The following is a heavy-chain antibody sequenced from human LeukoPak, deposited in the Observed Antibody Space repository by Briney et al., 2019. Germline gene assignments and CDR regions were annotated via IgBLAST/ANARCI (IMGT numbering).Heavy chain of an antibody. CDR1: GFTFSSYA. CDR2: ISGSGGST. V-gene: IGHV3-23*01. CDR3: ARRAVINNEGRAFDY. D-gene: IGHD1/OR15-1a*01. J-gene: IGHJ4*02. Sequence: PGGSLRLSCAASGFTFSSYAMSWVRQAPGKGLEWVSAISGSGGSTYYADSVKGRFTISRDNSKNTLYLQMRSLGAEDTAVYYCARRAVINNEGRAFDYWGQGTLVTVSS.